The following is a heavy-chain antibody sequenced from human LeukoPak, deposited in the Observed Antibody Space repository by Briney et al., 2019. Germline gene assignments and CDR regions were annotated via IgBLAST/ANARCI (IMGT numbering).Heavy chain of an antibody. CDR1: GFTFDDYA. Sequence: PGRSLRLSCAASGFTFDDYAMHWVRQAPGEGLEWVSGISWNSGSIGYADSVKGRFTISRDNAKNSLYLQMNSLRAEDTAVYYCARDSVFRSKTGTKTRGAFDIWGQGTMVTVSS. CDR3: ARDSVFRSKTGTKTRGAFDI. CDR2: ISWNSGSI. J-gene: IGHJ3*02. V-gene: IGHV3-9*01. D-gene: IGHD1-7*01.